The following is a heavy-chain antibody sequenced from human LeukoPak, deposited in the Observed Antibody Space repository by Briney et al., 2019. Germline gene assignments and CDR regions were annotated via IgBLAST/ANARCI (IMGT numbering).Heavy chain of an antibody. Sequence: PGGSLRLSCAASGFTFSSYAMSWVRQAPGKGLEWVSAISGSGGSAYYADSVKGRFTISRDNAKNSLYLQMNSLRAEDTAVYYCARVGPRWAQPDAFDIWGQGTMVTVSS. CDR3: ARVGPRWAQPDAFDI. V-gene: IGHV3-23*01. D-gene: IGHD1-26*01. CDR1: GFTFSSYA. CDR2: ISGSGGSA. J-gene: IGHJ3*02.